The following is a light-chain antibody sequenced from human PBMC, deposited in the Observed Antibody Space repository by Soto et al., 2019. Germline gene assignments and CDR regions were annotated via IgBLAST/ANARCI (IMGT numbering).Light chain of an antibody. CDR2: DAS. J-gene: IGKJ2*01. V-gene: IGKV3-20*01. Sequence: EIVLTQSPGTLSLSPGERATLSCRASQSVSSNYLAWYQQKPGQAPRLLIYDASSRATGIPDRFSGSGSETDFTLTISRLEPEDFAVYYCQQYGTSPYTFRQGTKLEIK. CDR1: QSVSSNY. CDR3: QQYGTSPYT.